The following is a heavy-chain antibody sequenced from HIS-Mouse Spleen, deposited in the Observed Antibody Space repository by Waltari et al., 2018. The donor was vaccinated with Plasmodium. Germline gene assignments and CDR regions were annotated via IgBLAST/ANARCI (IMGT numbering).Heavy chain of an antibody. D-gene: IGHD6-13*01. CDR2: IIPILGIT. Sequence: QVQLVQSGAEVKKPGSSVKVSCKASGGTFSSYAISWVRKAPGQGLEWMGSIIPILGITNYAQNFQGRVTITADKSTSTAYMELSSLRSEDTAVYYCARVLSIAAAGKDAFDIWGQGTMVTVSS. CDR1: GGTFSSYA. J-gene: IGHJ3*02. CDR3: ARVLSIAAAGKDAFDI. V-gene: IGHV1-69*04.